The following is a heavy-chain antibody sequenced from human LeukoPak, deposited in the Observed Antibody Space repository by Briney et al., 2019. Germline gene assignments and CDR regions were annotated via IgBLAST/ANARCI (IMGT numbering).Heavy chain of an antibody. CDR3: ARDLRASYYYLGMDV. CDR1: GFTFSSYW. Sequence: GGSLRLSCAASGFTFSSYWMSWVRQAPGKGLEWVANIRQDGSKKYCVDSVKGRFTIARDNAESSLYLQMNSLRAEDTAIYYCARDLRASYYYLGMDVWGQGTTVTVYS. J-gene: IGHJ6*02. CDR2: IRQDGSKK. V-gene: IGHV3-7*05.